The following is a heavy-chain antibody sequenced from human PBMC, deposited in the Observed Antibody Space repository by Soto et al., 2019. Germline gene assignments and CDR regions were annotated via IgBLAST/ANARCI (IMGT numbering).Heavy chain of an antibody. Sequence: PGGSLRLSCAASGFTFSNAWMSWVRQAPGKGLEWVGRIKSKTDGGTTDYAAPVKGRFTISRDDSENTLYLQMNSLKTEDTAVYYCTKDRWEDGSYYYAMDVWGQGTTVTVSS. CDR3: TKDRWEDGSYYYAMDV. CDR2: IKSKTDGGTT. D-gene: IGHD1-26*01. CDR1: GFTFSNAW. J-gene: IGHJ6*02. V-gene: IGHV3-15*01.